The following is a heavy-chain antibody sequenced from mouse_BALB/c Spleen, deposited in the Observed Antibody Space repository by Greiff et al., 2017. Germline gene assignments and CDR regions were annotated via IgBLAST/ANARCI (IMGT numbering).Heavy chain of an antibody. Sequence: VKLQESGAELVRPGTSVKMSCKAAGYTFTNYWIGWVKQRPGHGLEWIGDIYPGGGYTNYNEKFKGKATLTADTSSSTAYMQLSSLTSEDSAIYYCARREYDGNYWYFDVWGAGTTVTVSS. CDR2: IYPGGGYT. CDR1: GYTFTNYW. V-gene: IGHV1-63*02. CDR3: ARREYDGNYWYFDV. D-gene: IGHD2-3*01. J-gene: IGHJ1*01.